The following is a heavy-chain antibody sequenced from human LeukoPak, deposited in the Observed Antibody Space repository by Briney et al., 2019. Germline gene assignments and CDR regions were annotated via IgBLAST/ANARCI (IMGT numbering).Heavy chain of an antibody. CDR3: AKESPYCHGTDCRIYYFDS. D-gene: IGHD2-15*01. V-gene: IGHV3-23*01. CDR2: ISKDADAT. CDR1: GFTFRSYA. J-gene: IGHJ4*02. Sequence: GGSLRLSCAASGFTFRSYAMSWVRQAPGKGLEWVSAISKDADATYYAGSVKGRFTISRDNSTDTLSLQMNSLRAEDTAVYYCAKESPYCHGTDCRIYYFDSWGQGTLVTVSS.